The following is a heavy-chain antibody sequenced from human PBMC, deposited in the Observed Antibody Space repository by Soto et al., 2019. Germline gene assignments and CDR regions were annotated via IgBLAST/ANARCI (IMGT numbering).Heavy chain of an antibody. J-gene: IGHJ4*02. D-gene: IGHD1-26*01. Sequence: SETLSLTCTVFGGSVSSGSDDWAWIRQPPEKGLXWIXSIXXSXXXXXNXXLKSRVTISIDTSKNQFSLKLSSVTAADTAVYYCARYRFSAAWELDYWGQGTLVTASS. CDR3: ARYRFSAAWELDY. CDR1: GGSVSSGSDD. CDR2: IXXSXXX. V-gene: IGHV4-61*01.